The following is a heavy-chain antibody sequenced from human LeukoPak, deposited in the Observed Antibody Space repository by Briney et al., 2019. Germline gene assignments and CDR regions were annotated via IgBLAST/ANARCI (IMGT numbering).Heavy chain of an antibody. Sequence: HPGGSLRLSCVGSGFTISNYWMHWVRQAPGTGLVWVSRIHPDGSITTYADSVKGRFTISRDNAKNTVYLQMNSLGAEDTAIYYCARGTSAGGPISPFDFWGQGTVVTVSS. CDR1: GFTISNYW. CDR2: IHPDGSIT. J-gene: IGHJ4*02. D-gene: IGHD6-13*01. CDR3: ARGTSAGGPISPFDF. V-gene: IGHV3-74*03.